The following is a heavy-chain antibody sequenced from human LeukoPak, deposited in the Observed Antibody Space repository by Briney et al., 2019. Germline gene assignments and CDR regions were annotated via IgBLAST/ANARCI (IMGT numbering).Heavy chain of an antibody. Sequence: GGSLRLSCAASGFTFTNYWTSWVRQAPGKGLEWVANIKQDGSEKFYVDSVRGRFTISRDNAKNSLYLQMNSLRAEDAAVYYCARCLLISGYLARILDYWGQGTLITVSS. V-gene: IGHV3-7*01. CDR3: ARCLLISGYLARILDY. CDR1: GFTFTNYW. CDR2: IKQDGSEK. J-gene: IGHJ4*02. D-gene: IGHD6-13*01.